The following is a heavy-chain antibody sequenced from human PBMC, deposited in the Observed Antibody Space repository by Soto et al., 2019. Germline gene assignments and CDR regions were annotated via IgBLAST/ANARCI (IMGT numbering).Heavy chain of an antibody. CDR2: ISTTSSSI. V-gene: IGHV3-48*02. CDR3: ARKLVASDY. J-gene: IGHJ4*02. Sequence: PWVSLRLSCVASGLTFSSYSMNWVRQAPGKGLEWISYISTTSSSIYYADSVKGRFTISRDNAKNSLFLQMNSLRDEDTAVYYCARKLVASDYWGQGALVTISS. D-gene: IGHD5-12*01. CDR1: GLTFSSYS.